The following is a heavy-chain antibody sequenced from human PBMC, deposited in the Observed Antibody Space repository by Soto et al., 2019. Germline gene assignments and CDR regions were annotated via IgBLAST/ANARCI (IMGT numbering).Heavy chain of an antibody. CDR2: INPSCGST. D-gene: IGHD3-22*01. V-gene: IGHV1-46*01. Sequence: ASVKVSCKASGYTFTSYYMHWGRQVPGQGLEWMGIINPSCGSTSYAQKFQGRVTMARDTSTSTVYMELSSLRSEDTAVYYCARDTKSSGILSGQGTMVTVS. J-gene: IGHJ3*01. CDR3: ARDTKSSGIL. CDR1: GYTFTSYY.